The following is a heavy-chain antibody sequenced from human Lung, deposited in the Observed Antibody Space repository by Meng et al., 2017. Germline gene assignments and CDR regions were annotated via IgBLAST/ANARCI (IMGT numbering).Heavy chain of an antibody. CDR2: IFYVGRT. Sequence: SETLSLTCSVSGDSVSDGSYYWRWFRQAPGKTLEWIGDIFYVGRTNYNPSLKSRVTMSVDTSRNLFSLNLTSVTAADTAVYFCARDPGSYPDYWGQGLLVTVSS. J-gene: IGHJ4*02. V-gene: IGHV4-61*01. CDR1: GDSVSDGSYY. D-gene: IGHD3-10*01. CDR3: ARDPGSYPDY.